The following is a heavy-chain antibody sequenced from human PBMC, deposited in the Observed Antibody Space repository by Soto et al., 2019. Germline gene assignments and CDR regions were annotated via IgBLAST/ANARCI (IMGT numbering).Heavy chain of an antibody. CDR1: GGSISSYY. V-gene: IGHV4-59*01. D-gene: IGHD3-22*01. CDR2: IYYSGST. J-gene: IGHJ4*02. CDR3: ARDGYYYDSSGFDY. Sequence: KTSETLSLTCTVSGGSISSYYWSWIRQPPGKGLEWIGYIYYSGSTNYNPSLKSRVTISVDTSKNQFSLKLSSVTAADTAVYYCARDGYYYDSSGFDYWGQGTLVTSPQ.